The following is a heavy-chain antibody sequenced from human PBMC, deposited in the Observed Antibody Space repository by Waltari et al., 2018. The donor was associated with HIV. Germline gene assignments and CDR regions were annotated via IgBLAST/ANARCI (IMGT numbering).Heavy chain of an antibody. CDR1: GDSVSSGTAA. V-gene: IGHV6-1*01. J-gene: IGHJ4*02. CDR2: TYYRSKGST. CDR3: ALDSYSLDF. D-gene: IGHD4-4*01. Sequence: QVYLEQSGPGLVRPSQTINPICVISGDSVSSGTAAWHWIRQYPSRGLEWLGRTYYRSKGSTDYAESVRGRISITPDTDNNQFSLHLTSVTAADTAVYFCALDSYSLDFWGLGTQVLVSS.